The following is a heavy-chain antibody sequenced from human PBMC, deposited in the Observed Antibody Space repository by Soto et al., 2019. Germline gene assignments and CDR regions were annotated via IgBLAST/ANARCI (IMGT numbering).Heavy chain of an antibody. CDR1: GFSLNTSGMD. J-gene: IGHJ6*01. V-gene: IGHV2-5*02. Sequence: QITLKESGPTLVKPTQTLTLTCTFSGFSLNTSGMDVGWIRQPPGKALEWLALIYWDDAKRYSPSLKSRLTITKDTSKNQVVLTMTNMDPVDTATYYCARSRGAYDGSGYYYVVYGMDVW. D-gene: IGHD3-22*01. CDR3: ARSRGAYDGSGYYYVVYGMDV. CDR2: IYWDDAK.